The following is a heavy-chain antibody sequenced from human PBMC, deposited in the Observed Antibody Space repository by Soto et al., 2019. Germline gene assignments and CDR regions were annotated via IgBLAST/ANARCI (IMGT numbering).Heavy chain of an antibody. V-gene: IGHV1-69*13. D-gene: IGHD6-19*01. J-gene: IGHJ4*02. CDR1: GGSFSTNE. Sequence: ASVKVSCKASGGSFSTNEIDWVRQAPGQGLEWMGRIFPNVGTADYAQKFQGRLTIIADESTATVFMELSRLSPADTAVYFCARARYSSRWGTFDSWGQGTQVTVSS. CDR2: IFPNVGTA. CDR3: ARARYSSRWGTFDS.